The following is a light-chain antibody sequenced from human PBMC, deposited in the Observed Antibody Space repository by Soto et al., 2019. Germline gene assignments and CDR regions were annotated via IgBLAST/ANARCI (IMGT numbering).Light chain of an antibody. CDR1: QSVSTSY. CDR3: QQYGSSPWT. Sequence: LVFTHSARTLSLSPEGRATLSCRASQSVSTSYLAWYQQNPGQAPRLLIYGASSRATGITDRFSGSGSGTDFTLTISRLEPEDFAVSYCQQYGSSPWTFGQGTKVDIK. V-gene: IGKV3-20*01. CDR2: GAS. J-gene: IGKJ1*01.